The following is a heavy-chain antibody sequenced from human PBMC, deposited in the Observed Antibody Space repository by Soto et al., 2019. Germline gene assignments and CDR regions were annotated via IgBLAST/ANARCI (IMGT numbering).Heavy chain of an antibody. CDR3: ARQHTSNWNSPNYYYYYGMDV. V-gene: IGHV5-51*01. J-gene: IGHJ6*02. D-gene: IGHD1-7*01. CDR2: INPGDSGT. CDR1: GYNFGNYW. Sequence: PGESLKISCKGSGYNFGNYWIGWVRQMPGKVLEWMGVINPGDSGTTYSPSFQGQVTISADKPISTAYLQWSSLKASDTAVYYCARQHTSNWNSPNYYYYYGMDVWGQGXTVTVSS.